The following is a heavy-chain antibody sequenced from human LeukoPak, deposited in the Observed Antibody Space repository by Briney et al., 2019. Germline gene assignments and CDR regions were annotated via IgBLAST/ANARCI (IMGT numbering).Heavy chain of an antibody. V-gene: IGHV4-59*01. CDR3: ARGRVSSSTWYSTYYYYFYMDV. Sequence: SETLSLTCTVSGGSISSYYWSWIRQPPGKGLEWIGYIYYSGSTNYNPSLNGRVSISRDTSKNLFSLRLRSVTAADTAVYFCARGRVSSSTWYSTYYYYFYMDVWGKGTTVTVSS. J-gene: IGHJ6*03. CDR2: IYYSGST. D-gene: IGHD4-11*01. CDR1: GGSISSYY.